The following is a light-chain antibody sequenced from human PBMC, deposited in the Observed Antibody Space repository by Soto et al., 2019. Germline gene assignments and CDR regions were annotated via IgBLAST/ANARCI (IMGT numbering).Light chain of an antibody. CDR2: DAS. CDR1: HCISMW. Sequence: TQVPQCISYKSASVGDRKTIACRTSHCISMWLAWYQQRPEKAPSLLLTDASQLESGVPPRVNGRRSGTEFTLTIRNLQPGDFATYFCQQYCSCPWTFGLGTKVDIK. J-gene: IGKJ1*01. CDR3: QQYCSCPWT. V-gene: IGKV1-5*01.